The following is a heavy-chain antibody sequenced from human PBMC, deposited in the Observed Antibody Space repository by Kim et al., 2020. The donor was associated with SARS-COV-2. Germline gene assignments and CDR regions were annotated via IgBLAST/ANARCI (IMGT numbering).Heavy chain of an antibody. J-gene: IGHJ6*02. CDR2: IYYSGST. D-gene: IGHD5-12*01. CDR1: GGSISSYY. V-gene: IGHV4-59*01. Sequence: SETLSLTCTVSGGSISSYYWSWIRQPPGKGLEWIGYIYYSGSTNYNPSLKSRVTISVDTSKNQFSLKLSSVTAADTAVYYCARGEDRMVATPYYYGMDVWGQGTTVTVSS. CDR3: ARGEDRMVATPYYYGMDV.